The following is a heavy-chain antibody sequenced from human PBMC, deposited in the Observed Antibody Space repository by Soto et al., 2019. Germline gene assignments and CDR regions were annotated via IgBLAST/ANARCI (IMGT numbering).Heavy chain of an antibody. Sequence: SETLSLTCAVSGGCISSSNWWSWVRQPPGRGLEWIGDIYHSGSTNYNPSLKSRVTISVDTSNNHFSLKLSSVTAADTAVYYSARDDGSSQINYWGQGTLVTVSS. CDR3: ARDDGSSQINY. J-gene: IGHJ4*02. V-gene: IGHV4-4*02. CDR1: GGCISSSNW. CDR2: IYHSGST. D-gene: IGHD6-13*01.